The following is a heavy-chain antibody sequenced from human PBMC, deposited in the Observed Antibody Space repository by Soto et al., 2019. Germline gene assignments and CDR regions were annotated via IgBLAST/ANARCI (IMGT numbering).Heavy chain of an antibody. V-gene: IGHV2-70*11. CDR3: ARIRRMGYDFWSGYAPGAFDI. Sequence: SGPTLVNPTQTLTLTCTFSGFSLSTSGMCVSWIRQPPGKALEWLARIDWDDDKYYSTSLKTRLTISKDTSKNQVVLTMTNMDPVDTATYYCARIRRMGYDFWSGYAPGAFDIWSQGTMVTVS. J-gene: IGHJ3*02. CDR1: GFSLSTSGMC. CDR2: IDWDDDK. D-gene: IGHD3-3*01.